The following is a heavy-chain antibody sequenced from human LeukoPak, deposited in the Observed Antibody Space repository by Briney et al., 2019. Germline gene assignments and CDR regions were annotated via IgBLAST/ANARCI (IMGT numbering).Heavy chain of an antibody. V-gene: IGHV6-1*01. Sequence: SQILSLTCAISGDSVSSNTVAWNWVRQSPSRCLEWLGRTYCRSKWYINYSLSLESQISVNADTAKNQFSLYLSSVPPEDTAVYFCARDRGHTLDWWGQGTLVTVSS. CDR1: GDSVSSNTVA. CDR2: TYCRSKWYI. CDR3: ARDRGHTLDW. D-gene: IGHD3/OR15-3a*01. J-gene: IGHJ4*02.